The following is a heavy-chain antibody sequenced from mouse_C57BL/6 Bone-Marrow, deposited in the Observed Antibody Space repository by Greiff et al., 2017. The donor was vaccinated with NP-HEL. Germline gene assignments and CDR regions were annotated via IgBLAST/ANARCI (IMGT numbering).Heavy chain of an antibody. J-gene: IGHJ1*03. CDR2: ISSGSSTI. Sequence: VQLKESGGGLVKPGGSLKLSCAASGFTFSDYGMHWVRQAPEKGLEWVAYISSGSSTIYYADTVKGRFTISRDNAKNTLFLQMTSLRSEDTAMYYCARRTGEDWYFDVWGTGTTVTVSS. D-gene: IGHD2-13*01. CDR3: ARRTGEDWYFDV. CDR1: GFTFSDYG. V-gene: IGHV5-17*01.